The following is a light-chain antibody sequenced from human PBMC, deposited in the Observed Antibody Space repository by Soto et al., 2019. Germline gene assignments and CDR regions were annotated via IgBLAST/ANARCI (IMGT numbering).Light chain of an antibody. J-gene: IGKJ5*01. CDR2: EAS. CDR1: QGISVF. CDR3: QQYNHYPAI. V-gene: IGKV1-16*02. Sequence: DIQMTQSPSSLSAFVGDTVTITCRASQGISVFLSWHQQKPGKAPKSLIYEASKLQSGVPSKFSGSGSGTDFTLTISSLQPEDFATYYCQQYNHYPAIFGQGTRLEI.